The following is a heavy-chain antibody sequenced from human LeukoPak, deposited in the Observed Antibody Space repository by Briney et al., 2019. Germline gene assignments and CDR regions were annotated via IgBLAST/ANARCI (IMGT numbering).Heavy chain of an antibody. CDR1: GFTFSSYG. CDR3: AKDPTHYRVWDDYDSSVLSC. CDR2: IRYDGSNK. Sequence: GGSLRLSCAASGFTFSSYGMHWVRQAPGKGLEWGAFIRYDGSNKYYAGSVKGRFTISRDNSKNTLYLQMNSLRAEDTAVYYCAKDPTHYRVWDDYDSSVLSCWGQGTLVTVSS. J-gene: IGHJ4*02. D-gene: IGHD3-22*01. V-gene: IGHV3-30*02.